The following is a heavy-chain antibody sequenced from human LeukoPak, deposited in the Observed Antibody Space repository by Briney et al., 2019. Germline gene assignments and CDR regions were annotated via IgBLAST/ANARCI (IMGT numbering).Heavy chain of an antibody. V-gene: IGHV1-18*01. J-gene: IGHJ3*02. D-gene: IGHD3-22*01. CDR2: ISAYNGNT. CDR3: PTLIYYDSRGYYYVGVFDI. CDR1: GYTFTSYG. Sequence: ASVKVSCKASGYTFTSYGISWVRQAPGQGLEWMGWISAYNGNTNYAQKLQGRVTMTTDTSTSTAYMELRSLRSDDTAVYYCPTLIYYDSRGYYYVGVFDIGGQGKRVTVFS.